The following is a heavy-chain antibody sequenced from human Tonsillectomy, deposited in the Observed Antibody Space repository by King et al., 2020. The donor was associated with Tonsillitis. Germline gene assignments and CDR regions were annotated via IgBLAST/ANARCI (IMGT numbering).Heavy chain of an antibody. CDR1: GYTFTVYG. D-gene: IGHD3/OR15-3a*01. J-gene: IGHJ3*02. Sequence: QLVQSGAEVKKPGASVKVSCKASGYTFTVYGIGWVRQAPGQGLEWMGWISGYNGNRNYAQNVQDRVTMTTDTSTRTAYMELRSLRSDDTAVYYCARVPRDEMWTGLDDVFDIWGQGTLVTVSS. CDR3: ARVPRDEMWTGLDDVFDI. V-gene: IGHV1-18*01. CDR2: ISGYNGNR.